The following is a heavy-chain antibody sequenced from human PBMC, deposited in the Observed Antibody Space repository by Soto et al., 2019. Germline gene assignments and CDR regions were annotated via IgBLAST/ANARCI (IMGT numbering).Heavy chain of an antibody. Sequence: SVKVSCKASGGTFSSYAISWVRQAPGQGLEWMGGIIPIFGTANYAQKFQGRVTITADESTSTAYMELSSLRSEDTAVYYCARERGRFDVLRYFDWSRSWFDPWGQGTLVTVSS. CDR1: GGTFSSYA. V-gene: IGHV1-69*13. J-gene: IGHJ5*02. D-gene: IGHD3-9*01. CDR2: IIPIFGTA. CDR3: ARERGRFDVLRYFDWSRSWFDP.